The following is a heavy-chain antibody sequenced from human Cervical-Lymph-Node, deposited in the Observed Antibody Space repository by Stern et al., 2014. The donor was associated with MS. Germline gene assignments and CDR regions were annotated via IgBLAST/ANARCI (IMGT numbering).Heavy chain of an antibody. CDR1: GFSLSTSGVG. CDR2: IYWGDEK. J-gene: IGHJ6*02. D-gene: IGHD3-3*01. Sequence: QVTLKESGPTLVKPTQTLTLTCTFSGFSLSTSGVGVGWIRQPPGKALEWLALIYWGDEKRYSPSLKSRLTITKDTSKTQVVLTMTNMDPVDTATYYCAHSGYDFWSGYKNHYYYGMDVWGQGTTVTVSS. V-gene: IGHV2-5*02. CDR3: AHSGYDFWSGYKNHYYYGMDV.